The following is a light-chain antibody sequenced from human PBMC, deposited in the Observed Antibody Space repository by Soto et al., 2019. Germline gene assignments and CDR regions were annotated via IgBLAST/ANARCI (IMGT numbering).Light chain of an antibody. CDR3: QQSYRTPT. CDR2: DAS. CDR1: QSVSSY. J-gene: IGKJ5*01. Sequence: EIVITQSPSTLRLSPGERATLSFRASQSVSSYLAWYQQKPGQAPRLLIYDASNRATGIPARFSGSGSGTDYTLTISSLQPEDFATYYCQQSYRTPTFGQGTRLEIK. V-gene: IGKV3-11*01.